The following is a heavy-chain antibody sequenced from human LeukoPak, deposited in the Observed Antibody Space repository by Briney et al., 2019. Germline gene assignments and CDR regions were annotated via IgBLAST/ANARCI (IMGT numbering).Heavy chain of an antibody. CDR1: GFTFSSYA. J-gene: IGHJ6*02. CDR3: AKDQRGYSYYYYGMDV. V-gene: IGHV3-23*01. D-gene: IGHD5-18*01. Sequence: PGGSLRLSCAASGFTFSSYAMSWVRQAPGKGPEWVSAISGSGGTTYYADSVKGRFTISRDNSKNTLYLQMNSLRAEDTAVYYCAKDQRGYSYYYYGMDVWGQGTTVTVSS. CDR2: ISGSGGTT.